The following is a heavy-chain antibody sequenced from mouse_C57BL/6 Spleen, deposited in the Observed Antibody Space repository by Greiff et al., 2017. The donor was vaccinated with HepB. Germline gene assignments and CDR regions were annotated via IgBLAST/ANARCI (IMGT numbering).Heavy chain of an antibody. CDR1: GYTFTDYN. D-gene: IGHD4-1*01. V-gene: IGHV1-22*01. J-gene: IGHJ3*01. Sequence: VQLQQSGPELVKPGASVKMSCKASGYTFTDYNMHWVKQSPGKSLEWIGYINPNNGGTSYNQKFKGKSTLTVDKSSSTAYMELRSLTSEDSAVDYCARGWGRDWAFDYWGQGTVVTVSA. CDR3: ARGWGRDWAFDY. CDR2: INPNNGGT.